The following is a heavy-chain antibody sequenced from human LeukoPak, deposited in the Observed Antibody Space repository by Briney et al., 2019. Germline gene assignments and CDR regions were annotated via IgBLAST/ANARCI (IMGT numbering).Heavy chain of an antibody. V-gene: IGHV3-64*01. Sequence: GGSLRLSCAASGFTFSSYAMHCVRQAPGKGLEYVSAISSNGGSTYYANSVKGRFTISRDNSKNTLYLQMGSLRAEDMAVYYCARGGYYDSSGYSDFDYWGQGTLVTVSS. J-gene: IGHJ4*02. CDR3: ARGGYYDSSGYSDFDY. D-gene: IGHD3-22*01. CDR2: ISSNGGST. CDR1: GFTFSSYA.